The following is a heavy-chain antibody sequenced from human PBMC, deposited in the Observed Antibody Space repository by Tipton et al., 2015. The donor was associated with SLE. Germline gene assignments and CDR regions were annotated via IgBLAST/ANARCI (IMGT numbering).Heavy chain of an antibody. CDR2: IYYSGST. Sequence: TLSLTCTVSGGSISSHYWSWFRQPPGKGLEWIGYIYYSGSTNYNPSLQSRVTISVDTSKNQFSLKLSSVTAADTAVYYCARQGRFTGLDYWGQGTLVTVSS. D-gene: IGHD3-10*01. J-gene: IGHJ4*02. CDR3: ARQGRFTGLDY. V-gene: IGHV4-59*11. CDR1: GGSISSHY.